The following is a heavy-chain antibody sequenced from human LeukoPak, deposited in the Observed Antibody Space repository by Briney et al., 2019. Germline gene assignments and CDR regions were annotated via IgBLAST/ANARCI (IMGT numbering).Heavy chain of an antibody. D-gene: IGHD3-3*01. CDR1: GGSFSGYY. V-gene: IGHV4-34*01. CDR2: INHSGST. Sequence: KPSETLSLTCAVYGGSFSGYYWSWIRQPPGKGLEWIGEINHSGSTNYNPSLKRRVTISVDTSKNQFSLKLSSVTAADTAVYYCARGPSDFWSGYFFDYWGQGTLVTVSS. J-gene: IGHJ4*02. CDR3: ARGPSDFWSGYFFDY.